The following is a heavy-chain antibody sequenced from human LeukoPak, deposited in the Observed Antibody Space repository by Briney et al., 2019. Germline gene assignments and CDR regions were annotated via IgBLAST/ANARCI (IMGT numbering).Heavy chain of an antibody. CDR1: GFTFSGSA. CDR3: SVNYCSGGSCYML. CDR2: IRSKANSYAT. V-gene: IGHV3-73*01. Sequence: GGSLRLSCAASGFTFSGSAMHWVRQASGKGLEWVGRIRSKANSYATAYAASVKGRFTISRDDSKNTAYLQMNSLKTEDTAVYYCSVNYCSGGSCYMLWGQGTLVTVSS. J-gene: IGHJ4*02. D-gene: IGHD2-15*01.